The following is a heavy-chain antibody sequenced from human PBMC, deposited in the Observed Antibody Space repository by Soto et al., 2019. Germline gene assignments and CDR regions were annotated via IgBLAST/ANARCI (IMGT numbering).Heavy chain of an antibody. CDR1: GFTFSSYA. CDR2: ISASGGST. J-gene: IGHJ4*02. V-gene: IGHV3-23*01. D-gene: IGHD3-22*01. Sequence: GGSLRLSCAASGFTFSSYAMSWVRQARGMGLEWVSAISASGGSTYYADSVKGRFTISRDNSKNTLYLQMNSLRAEDTAVYYCAKHSPEASSGCYFDYWGQGTLVTVSS. CDR3: AKHSPEASSGCYFDY.